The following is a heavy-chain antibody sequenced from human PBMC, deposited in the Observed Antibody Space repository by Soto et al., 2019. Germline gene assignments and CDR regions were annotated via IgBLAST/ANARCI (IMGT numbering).Heavy chain of an antibody. CDR2: INAGNGNT. V-gene: IGHV1-3*01. D-gene: IGHD3-22*01. J-gene: IGHJ4*02. CDR1: GYTFTSYA. CDR3: ARTYYYDSSGYYYFDY. Sequence: GASVKVSWKASGYTFTSYAMHWVRQAPGQRLEWMGWINAGNGNTKYSQKFQGRVTITRDTSASTAYMELSSLRSEDTAVYYCARTYYYDSSGYYYFDYWGQGTLVTVSS.